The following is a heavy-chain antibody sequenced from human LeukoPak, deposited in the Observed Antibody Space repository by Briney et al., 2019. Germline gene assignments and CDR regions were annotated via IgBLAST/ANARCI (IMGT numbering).Heavy chain of an antibody. J-gene: IGHJ4*02. CDR1: GYTFSSYG. CDR2: VSAYSGHT. V-gene: IGHV1-18*01. CDR3: ARDSSGYHYRLFDY. Sequence: RASVKVSCKASGYTFSSYGFSWVRQAPGQGLEWMGWVSAYSGHTNYAQKVQGRVTMTTDTSTSTAYMELRSLRSDDTAVYYCARDSSGYHYRLFDYWGQGTLVTVSS. D-gene: IGHD3-22*01.